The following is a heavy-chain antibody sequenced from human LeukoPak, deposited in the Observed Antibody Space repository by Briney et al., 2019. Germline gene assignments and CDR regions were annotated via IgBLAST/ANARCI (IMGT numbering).Heavy chain of an antibody. J-gene: IGHJ4*02. D-gene: IGHD3-10*01. CDR1: GYSISSGYY. CDR2: IYTSGST. V-gene: IGHV4-61*02. CDR3: ARHGVMVRGVITNFDY. Sequence: SETLSLTCTVSGYSISSGYYWGWIRQPAGKGLEWIGRIYTSGSTNYNPSLKSRVTISVDTSKNQFSLKLSSVTAADTAVYYCARHGVMVRGVITNFDYWGQGTLVTVSS.